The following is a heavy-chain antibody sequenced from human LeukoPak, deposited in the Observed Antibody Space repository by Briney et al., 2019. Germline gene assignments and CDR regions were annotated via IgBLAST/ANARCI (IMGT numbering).Heavy chain of an antibody. J-gene: IGHJ4*02. CDR3: AKETPRHVLRYFDWFLWIDY. CDR1: GFTFSSYG. Sequence: GGSLRLSCAASGFTFSSYGMSWVRQAPGKGLEWVSTISAFYGSTYYADSVKGRFTISRDNSKNTLYLQMNSLRAEDTAVYYCAKETPRHVLRYFDWFLWIDYWGQGTLVTVSS. D-gene: IGHD3-9*01. V-gene: IGHV3-23*01. CDR2: ISAFYGST.